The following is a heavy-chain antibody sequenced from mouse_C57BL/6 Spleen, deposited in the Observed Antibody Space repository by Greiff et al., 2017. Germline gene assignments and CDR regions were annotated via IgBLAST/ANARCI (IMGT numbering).Heavy chain of an antibody. V-gene: IGHV1-85*01. CDR3: ARSPVVEGDYAMDY. Sequence: QVHVKQSGPELVKPGASVKLSCKASGYTFTSYDINWVKQRPGQGLEWIGWIYPRDGSTKYNEKFKGKATLTVDTSSSTAYMELHSLTSEDSAVYFCARSPVVEGDYAMDYWGQGTSVTVSS. CDR1: GYTFTSYD. D-gene: IGHD1-1*01. CDR2: IYPRDGST. J-gene: IGHJ4*01.